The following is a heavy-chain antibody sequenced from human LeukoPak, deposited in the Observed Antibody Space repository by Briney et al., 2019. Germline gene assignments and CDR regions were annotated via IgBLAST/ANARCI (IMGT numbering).Heavy chain of an antibody. CDR2: IRSSSSTI. V-gene: IGHV3-48*01. CDR3: AKDRHYYDSSGYIGGEYFQH. Sequence: PGGSLRLSCAASGFTFSSYSMNWVRQAPGKGLEWVSYIRSSSSTIYYADSVKGRFTISRDNSKNTLYLQMNSLRAEDTAVYYCAKDRHYYDSSGYIGGEYFQHWGQGTLVTVSS. CDR1: GFTFSSYS. J-gene: IGHJ1*01. D-gene: IGHD3-22*01.